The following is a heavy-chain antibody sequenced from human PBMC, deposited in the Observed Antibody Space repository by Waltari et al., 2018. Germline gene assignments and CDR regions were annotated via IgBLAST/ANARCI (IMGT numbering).Heavy chain of an antibody. CDR2: ISESGST. Sequence: QQHLQESGPGLVTPSETPSLTCTVSGCSISRSNYYWGWNRQPPGKGLEWIGQISESGSTSYNPSLKSRVTISVDTSRNQISLNLYSVTAADAAVYYCARRENYNFWRDSFDVWGQGTVVTVSS. CDR3: ARRENYNFWRDSFDV. D-gene: IGHD3-3*01. J-gene: IGHJ3*01. CDR1: GCSISRSNYY. V-gene: IGHV4-39*07.